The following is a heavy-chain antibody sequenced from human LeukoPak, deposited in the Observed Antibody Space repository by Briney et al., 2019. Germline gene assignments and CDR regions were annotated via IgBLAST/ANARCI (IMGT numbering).Heavy chain of an antibody. CDR3: TNYDSSGYYSYYYYYYMDV. J-gene: IGHJ6*03. D-gene: IGHD3-22*01. CDR1: GFTFSNAW. Sequence: GGSLRLSCAASGFTFSNAWMSWVRQAPGKGLEWVGRIKSKTDGGTTDYAVPVKGRFTISRDDSKNTLYLQMNSLKTEDTAVYYCTNYDSSGYYSYYYYYYMDVWGKGTTVTVSS. CDR2: IKSKTDGGTT. V-gene: IGHV3-15*01.